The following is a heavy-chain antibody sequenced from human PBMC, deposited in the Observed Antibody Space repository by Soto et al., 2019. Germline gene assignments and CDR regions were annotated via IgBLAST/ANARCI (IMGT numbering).Heavy chain of an antibody. D-gene: IGHD3-22*01. Sequence: QVQLVQSGAEVKKPGSSVKVSCKASGGTFSSYAISWVRQAPGQGLEWMGGIIPIFGTANYAQKFQGRVTITADKATSTAYMELSSLRCEDTAVYYCARSLFGYYYARSGLYFWGQGTLVTVSS. J-gene: IGHJ4*02. V-gene: IGHV1-69*06. CDR2: IIPIFGTA. CDR3: ARSLFGYYYARSGLYF. CDR1: GGTFSSYA.